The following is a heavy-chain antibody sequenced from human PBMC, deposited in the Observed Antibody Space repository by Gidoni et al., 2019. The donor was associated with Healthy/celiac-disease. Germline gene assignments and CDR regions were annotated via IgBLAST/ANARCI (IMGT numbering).Heavy chain of an antibody. CDR3: TRDSYYYGSGSMDV. CDR2: IRSKAYGGTT. J-gene: IGHJ6*02. Sequence: EVQLVESGGGLVQPGRSLRLSCTASGFTFGDYAMSWVRQAPGKGLEYVGFIRSKAYGGTTEYAASVKGRFTISRDDSKSIAYLQMNSLKTEDTAVYYCTRDSYYYGSGSMDVWGQGTTVTVSS. D-gene: IGHD3-10*01. V-gene: IGHV3-49*04. CDR1: GFTFGDYA.